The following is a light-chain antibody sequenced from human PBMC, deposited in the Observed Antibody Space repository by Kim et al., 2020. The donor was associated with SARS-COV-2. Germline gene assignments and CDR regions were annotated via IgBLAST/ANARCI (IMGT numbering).Light chain of an antibody. Sequence: QSALTQPASVSGSPGQSLTISCTGTSSDVAGYNYVSCYQQHPVKAPKLMIFDVSNRPSGVSNRFSGSKSGNTASLTISGLQAEDEADYYCSSYTSSSTVVFGGGTQLTVL. J-gene: IGLJ2*01. CDR2: DVS. CDR3: SSYTSSSTVV. CDR1: SSDVAGYNY. V-gene: IGLV2-14*03.